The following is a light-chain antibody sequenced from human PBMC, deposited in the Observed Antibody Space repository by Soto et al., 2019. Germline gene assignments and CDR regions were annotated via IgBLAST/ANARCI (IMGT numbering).Light chain of an antibody. J-gene: IGKJ4*01. Sequence: DIQMTQSPSTLSASAGDRVNITCRANQGITNYLAWYQQKPGKVPKLLISAASTLQSGVPSRFTGSRSGTEFALSISSLLPEDVVGYDCQSYTSAALTFGGRTK. CDR3: QSYTSAALT. CDR2: AAS. V-gene: IGKV1-27*01. CDR1: QGITNY.